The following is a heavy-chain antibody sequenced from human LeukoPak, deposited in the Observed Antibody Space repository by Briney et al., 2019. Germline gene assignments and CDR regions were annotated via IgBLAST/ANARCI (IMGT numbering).Heavy chain of an antibody. J-gene: IGHJ4*02. CDR2: ISGSSSDI. CDR3: ARDGLYCSSTNCYLDY. Sequence: GGSLRLSCAASGFIFSSYSMNWVRQAPGKGLEWVSSISGSSSDIYYADSVKGRFTIFRDNAKNSLYLQMNSLRAEDTAVYYCARDGLYCSSTNCYLDYWGQGTLVTVSS. V-gene: IGHV3-21*01. CDR1: GFIFSSYS. D-gene: IGHD2-2*01.